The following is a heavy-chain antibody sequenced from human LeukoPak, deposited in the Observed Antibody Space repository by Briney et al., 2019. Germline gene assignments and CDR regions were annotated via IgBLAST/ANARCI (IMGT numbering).Heavy chain of an antibody. CDR3: ARSYYDILTGYYGPLDY. J-gene: IGHJ4*02. CDR1: GFSFNTYW. CDR2: IKQDGREK. D-gene: IGHD3-9*01. Sequence: PGGSLRLSCAASGFSFNTYWMSWVRQAPGKGLEWVANIKQDGREKFSADSVEGRFTISRDNAKNSLYLQMNSLRAEDTAVYYCARSYYDILTGYYGPLDYWGQGTLVTVSS. V-gene: IGHV3-7*01.